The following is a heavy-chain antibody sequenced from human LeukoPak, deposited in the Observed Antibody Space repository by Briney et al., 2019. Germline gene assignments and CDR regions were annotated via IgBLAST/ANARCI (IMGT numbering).Heavy chain of an antibody. CDR3: ARDPHIAAAGTIFDY. J-gene: IGHJ4*02. V-gene: IGHV3-48*02. CDR1: GFTFSSCS. Sequence: GGSLRLSCAVSGFTFSSCSMNWVRQAPGKGLEWVAYISSSSSTIYYADSVKGRFTISRDNAKNSLYLQMNSLRDEDSAVYYCARDPHIAAAGTIFDYWGQGTLVTVSS. CDR2: ISSSSSTI. D-gene: IGHD6-13*01.